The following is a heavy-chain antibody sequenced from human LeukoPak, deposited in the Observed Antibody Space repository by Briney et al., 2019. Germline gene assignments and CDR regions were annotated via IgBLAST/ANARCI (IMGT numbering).Heavy chain of an antibody. Sequence: QPGGSLRLSGAASGFTFSSYAMSWVPQAPGQGLEWVSGISGSGGSTYYADSVKGRFTISRDNSKNTLYLQMNSLRAEDTAVYYCAKDPHSSGWYPPRWYFDYWGQGTLVTVSS. V-gene: IGHV3-23*01. CDR1: GFTFSSYA. J-gene: IGHJ4*02. CDR3: AKDPHSSGWYPPRWYFDY. D-gene: IGHD6-19*01. CDR2: ISGSGGST.